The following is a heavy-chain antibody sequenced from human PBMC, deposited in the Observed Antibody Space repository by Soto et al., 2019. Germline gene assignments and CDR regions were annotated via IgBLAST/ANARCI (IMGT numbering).Heavy chain of an antibody. CDR1: GYTFTSYY. J-gene: IGHJ4*02. Sequence: QVQLVQSGAEVKKPGASVKVSCKASGYTFTSYYMHWVRQAPGQGLERMGIINPSGGSTSYAQKFQGRVTMTRDTSTSTVYMELSSLRSEDTAVYYCASAPWVGTNFDYWGQGTLVTVAS. V-gene: IGHV1-46*01. CDR2: INPSGGST. CDR3: ASAPWVGTNFDY. D-gene: IGHD2-21*02.